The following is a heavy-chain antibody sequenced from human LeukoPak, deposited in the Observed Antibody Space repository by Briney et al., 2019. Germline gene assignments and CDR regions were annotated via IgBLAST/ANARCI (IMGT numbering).Heavy chain of an antibody. CDR3: ARASIMITFGGVTPSWFDP. J-gene: IGHJ5*02. CDR1: GGSISSSNW. V-gene: IGHV4-4*02. CDR2: IYHSGST. Sequence: PSETLSLTCAVSGGSISSSNWWSWVRQPPGKGLEWIGEIYHSGSTNYNPSLKSRVTISVDKSKNQFSLKLSSVTAADTAVYYCARASIMITFGGVTPSWFDPWGQGTLVTVSS. D-gene: IGHD3-16*01.